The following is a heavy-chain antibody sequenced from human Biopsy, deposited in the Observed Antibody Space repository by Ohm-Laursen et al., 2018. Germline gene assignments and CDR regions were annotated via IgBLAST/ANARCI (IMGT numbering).Heavy chain of an antibody. CDR3: AKGGSITIFGVVINNCFDP. D-gene: IGHD3-3*01. V-gene: IGHV3-23*01. Sequence: LRLSCTASGFRFSSHTMSWVRQAPGKGPEWVSTISANGATSYYADSVKGRFTISRDNSKNTLYLQMNSVRADDTAIYYCAKGGSITIFGVVINNCFDPWGQGTRVTVSS. J-gene: IGHJ5*02. CDR2: ISANGATS. CDR1: GFRFSSHT.